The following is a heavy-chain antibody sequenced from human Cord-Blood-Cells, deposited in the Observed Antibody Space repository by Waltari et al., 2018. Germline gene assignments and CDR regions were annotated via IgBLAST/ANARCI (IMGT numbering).Heavy chain of an antibody. CDR2: VYYSGST. D-gene: IGHD2-2*01. CDR1: GGSISSYY. Sequence: QVQLQESGPGLVKPSETLSLTCTVSGGSISSYYWSWIRQPPGKGLEWIGYVYYSGSTNDNPSLKRRVTISVDTSRNQFSLKLSSVTAADTAVYYCAREVGPAATPGYYYYMDVWGKGTTVTVSS. V-gene: IGHV4-59*01. J-gene: IGHJ6*03. CDR3: AREVGPAATPGYYYYMDV.